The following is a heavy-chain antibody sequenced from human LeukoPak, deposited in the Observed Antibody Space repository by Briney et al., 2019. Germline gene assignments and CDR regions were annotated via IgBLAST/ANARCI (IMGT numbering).Heavy chain of an antibody. CDR3: ANLTPPIAVAGTSSSL. CDR2: IRYDGSNK. D-gene: IGHD6-19*01. CDR1: GFTFSSYG. Sequence: GGSLRLSCAASGFTFSSYGMHWVRQAPGKGLEWVAFIRYDGSNKYYVDSVKGRFTISRDNSKNTLYLQMNSLRAEDTAVYYCANLTPPIAVAGTSSSLGGQGTLVTVSS. J-gene: IGHJ4*02. V-gene: IGHV3-30*02.